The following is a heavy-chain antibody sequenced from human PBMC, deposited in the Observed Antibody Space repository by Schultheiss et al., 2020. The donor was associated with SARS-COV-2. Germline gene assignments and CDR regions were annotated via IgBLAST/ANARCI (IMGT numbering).Heavy chain of an antibody. Sequence: GGSLRLSCAVSGFTFSAYTLNWVRQAPGGRLEWVSSFRSSSSAVYYADSVKGRFTISRDNAKNSLYLQMNSLRDEDTAVYYCTTDLVISGDIVVVPSATPYGMDVWGQGTTVTVSS. CDR1: GFTFSAYT. V-gene: IGHV3-48*02. J-gene: IGHJ6*02. CDR2: FRSSSSAV. D-gene: IGHD2-2*01. CDR3: TTDLVISGDIVVVPSATPYGMDV.